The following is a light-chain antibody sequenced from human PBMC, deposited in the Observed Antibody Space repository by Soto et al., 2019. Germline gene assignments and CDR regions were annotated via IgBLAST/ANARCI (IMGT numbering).Light chain of an antibody. CDR2: DNN. CDR1: SSNIGNNY. Sequence: QSVLTQPPSVSAAPGQKVTISCSGSSSNIGNNYVSWYQHLPGTAPKLLIYDNNKRPSGIPDRFSGSKSGTSATLGITGLQTGDEADYYCGTWDNSLCAGVFGGGTKLTVL. V-gene: IGLV1-51*01. CDR3: GTWDNSLCAGV. J-gene: IGLJ2*01.